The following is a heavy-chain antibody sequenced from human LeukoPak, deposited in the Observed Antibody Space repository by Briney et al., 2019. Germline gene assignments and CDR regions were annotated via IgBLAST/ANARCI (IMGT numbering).Heavy chain of an antibody. CDR3: ATDYGAYARSAFDI. CDR2: VYYSGDT. CDR1: NASISSYY. D-gene: IGHD4-17*01. Sequence: PSETLSLTCTVSNASISSYYWSWIRQPPGKGLEWIGYVYYSGDTNYNPSLKSRVTISVDTSKNQFSLKLTSVTAADTAVYYCATDYGAYARSAFDIWGQGTMVTVSS. V-gene: IGHV4-59*01. J-gene: IGHJ3*02.